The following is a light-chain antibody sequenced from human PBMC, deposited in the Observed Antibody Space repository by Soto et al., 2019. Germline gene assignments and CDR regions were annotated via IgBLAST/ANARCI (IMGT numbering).Light chain of an antibody. V-gene: IGLV2-14*01. CDR2: DVS. CDR3: SSYTSSSTWV. Sequence: QSALTQPASVSGSPGQSITISCTGTSSDVGGYNYVSWYQQHPGKAPKLMIYDVSNRPSGVSNRFSGSKSGNTASLTISGLQAEDEAEYDCSSYTSSSTWVLGGGTKLTVL. J-gene: IGLJ3*02. CDR1: SSDVGGYNY.